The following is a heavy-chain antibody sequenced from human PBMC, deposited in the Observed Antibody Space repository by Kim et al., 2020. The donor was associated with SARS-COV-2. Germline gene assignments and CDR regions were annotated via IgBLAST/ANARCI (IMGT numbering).Heavy chain of an antibody. CDR3: ARDSLHYYDSTLDAFDI. D-gene: IGHD3-22*01. V-gene: IGHV1-69*01. J-gene: IGHJ3*02. Sequence: FQGRVTITADESTSTAYMGLSSLRSEDTAVYYCARDSLHYYDSTLDAFDIWGQGTMVTVSS.